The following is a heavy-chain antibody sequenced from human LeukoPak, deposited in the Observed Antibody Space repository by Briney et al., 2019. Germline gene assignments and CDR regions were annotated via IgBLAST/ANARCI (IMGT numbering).Heavy chain of an antibody. CDR1: GFTFSDYN. CDR2: ITNSGSTI. J-gene: IGHJ6*02. V-gene: IGHV3-11*01. D-gene: IGHD3-9*01. CDR3: ARSIGLTGGGVDV. Sequence: GGSLRLSCAASGFTFSDYNMNWVRQAPGKGREGVSYITNSGSTIHYADSVKGRFTISRDNAKNSLYLQMNSLRAEDTAVYYCARSIGLTGGGVDVWGQGTTVTVSS.